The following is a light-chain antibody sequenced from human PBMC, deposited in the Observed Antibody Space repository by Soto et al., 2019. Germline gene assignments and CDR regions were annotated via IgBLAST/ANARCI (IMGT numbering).Light chain of an antibody. CDR2: YDN. V-gene: IGLV3-21*04. CDR1: NIGSKS. Sequence: SYELTQPPSVSVAPGKTARITCGGNNIGSKSVHWYQQKPGQAPVLVIYYDNDRPSGIPERFSGSNSGNTATLTISRVEAGDEGDYYCQVWDSSSDHVVFGGGTELTVL. J-gene: IGLJ2*01. CDR3: QVWDSSSDHVV.